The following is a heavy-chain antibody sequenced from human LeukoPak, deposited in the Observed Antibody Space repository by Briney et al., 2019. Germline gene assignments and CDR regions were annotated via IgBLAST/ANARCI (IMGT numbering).Heavy chain of an antibody. J-gene: IGHJ4*02. Sequence: ASVKVSCKASGYTFTSYDINWVRQATGQGLEWMGWMNPNSGNTGYAQKFQGRVTMTRNTSISTAYMELSSLRSEDTAVYYCARGSINYNSGGYYDNPPLDYWGQGTLVTVSS. D-gene: IGHD3-22*01. CDR2: MNPNSGNT. V-gene: IGHV1-8*01. CDR3: ARGSINYNSGGYYDNPPLDY. CDR1: GYTFTSYD.